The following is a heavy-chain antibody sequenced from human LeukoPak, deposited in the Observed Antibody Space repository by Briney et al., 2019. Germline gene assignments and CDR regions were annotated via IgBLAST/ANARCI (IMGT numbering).Heavy chain of an antibody. V-gene: IGHV3-15*01. CDR2: ISSKTDGGTT. D-gene: IGHD3-9*01. CDR3: TTDTDWTPDALYLVGVFDI. Sequence: GGSLRLSCAASGFTFSNAWMSWVRQAPGKGLEWVGRISSKTDGGTTDYAAPVKARFTISRDDSKNTLYLQMNSLKTEDTAVYYCTTDTDWTPDALYLVGVFDIWGQGTMVTVSS. CDR1: GFTFSNAW. J-gene: IGHJ3*02.